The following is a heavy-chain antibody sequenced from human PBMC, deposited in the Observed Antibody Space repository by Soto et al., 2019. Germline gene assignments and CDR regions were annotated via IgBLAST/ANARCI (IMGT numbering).Heavy chain of an antibody. D-gene: IGHD2-15*01. CDR1: GFAFSSYA. CDR2: ISYDGSNK. CDR3: ARDACSGGSCYGNWFDP. J-gene: IGHJ5*02. Sequence: QPGGSLRLSCAASGFAFSSYAMHGVRQAPGKGLEWWAVISYDGSNKYYADSVKGRFTISRDNSKNTLYLQMNSLRAEDTAVYYCARDACSGGSCYGNWFDPWGQGTLVTVSS. V-gene: IGHV3-30-3*01.